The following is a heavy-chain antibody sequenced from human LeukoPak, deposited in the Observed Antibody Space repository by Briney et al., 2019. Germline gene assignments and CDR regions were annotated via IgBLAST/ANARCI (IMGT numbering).Heavy chain of an antibody. V-gene: IGHV3-23*01. CDR2: ISGSGGST. D-gene: IGHD3-16*02. Sequence: PGGSLRLSCAASGFTFSSYAMSWVRQAPGKGLEWVSAISGSGGSTYYADSVKGRFTISRDNSKNTLYLQMNSLRAEDTAVYYCARERYDYVWGSYRYAFDIWGQGTMVTVSS. CDR3: ARERYDYVWGSYRYAFDI. J-gene: IGHJ3*02. CDR1: GFTFSSYA.